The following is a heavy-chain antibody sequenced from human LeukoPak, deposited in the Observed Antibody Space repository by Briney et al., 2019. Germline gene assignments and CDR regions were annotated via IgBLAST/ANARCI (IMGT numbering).Heavy chain of an antibody. D-gene: IGHD6-6*01. Sequence: GGSLRLSCATSGFTFSSYAMHWVRQAPGKGLEWVAVISYDGSNKYYADSVKGRFTVSRDNSKNTLYLQMNSLRAEDTAVYYCARHGSSSSLPWYFDLWGRGTLVTVSS. CDR2: ISYDGSNK. J-gene: IGHJ2*01. CDR3: ARHGSSSSLPWYFDL. V-gene: IGHV3-30-3*01. CDR1: GFTFSSYA.